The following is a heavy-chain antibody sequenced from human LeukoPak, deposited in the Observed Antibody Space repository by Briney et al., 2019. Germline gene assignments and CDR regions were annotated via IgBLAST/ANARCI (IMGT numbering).Heavy chain of an antibody. CDR3: ARDRASYYGSGSYLGWFDP. Sequence: PSETLSLTCTVSGGPISSYYWSWIRQPAGKGLEWIEHIYTSGSTNYNPSLKSRVTMSVDTSKNQFSLKLSSVTAADTAVYYCARDRASYYGSGSYLGWFDPWGQGTLVTVSS. CDR1: GGPISSYY. D-gene: IGHD3-10*01. J-gene: IGHJ5*02. V-gene: IGHV4-4*07. CDR2: IYTSGST.